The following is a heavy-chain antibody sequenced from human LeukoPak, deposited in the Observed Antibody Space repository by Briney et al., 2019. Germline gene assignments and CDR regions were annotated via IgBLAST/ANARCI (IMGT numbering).Heavy chain of an antibody. D-gene: IGHD6-6*01. V-gene: IGHV3-48*03. CDR1: GFTFSSYA. J-gene: IGHJ4*02. CDR3: ARDIYGGSSYFDY. Sequence: PGGSLKLSCAAPGFTFSSYAMYWVRQAPGKGLEWVSYISSSGSTIYYADSVKGRFTISRDNAKNSLYLQMKSLRAGDTAVYYCARDIYGGSSYFDYWGQGTLVTVSS. CDR2: ISSSGSTI.